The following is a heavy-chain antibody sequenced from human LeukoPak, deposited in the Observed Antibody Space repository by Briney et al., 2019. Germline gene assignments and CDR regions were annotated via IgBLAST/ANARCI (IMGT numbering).Heavy chain of an antibody. CDR2: INPNSGGT. D-gene: IGHD2-21*01. J-gene: IGHJ3*02. V-gene: IGHV1-2*02. CDR3: ARGDVAIGFDI. Sequence: ASVKVSCKASGYTFTSYYMHWVRQAPGQGLEWMGWINPNSGGTNYAQNFQGRVTMTSDTSINTAYMELSRLTSDDTAVYYCARGDVAIGFDIWGQGTKVTVSS. CDR1: GYTFTSYY.